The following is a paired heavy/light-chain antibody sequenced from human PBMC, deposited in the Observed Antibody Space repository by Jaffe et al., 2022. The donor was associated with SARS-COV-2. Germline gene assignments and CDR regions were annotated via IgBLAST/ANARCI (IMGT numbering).Light chain of an antibody. CDR2: KAS. CDR3: QQYNSYQYT. Sequence: DIQMTQSPSTLSASVGDRVTITCRASQSISSWLAWYQQKPGKAPKLLIYKASSLESGVPSRFSGSGSGTEFTLTISSLQPDDFATYYCQQYNSYQYTFGQGTKLEIK. V-gene: IGKV1-5*03. J-gene: IGKJ2*01. CDR1: QSISSW.
Heavy chain of an antibody. D-gene: IGHD2-21*02. J-gene: IGHJ5*02. V-gene: IGHV3-48*01. CDR2: ISSSSSTI. CDR3: ARDPAPRCGGDCYHPNWFDP. CDR1: GFTFSSYS. Sequence: EVQLVESGGGLVQPGGSLRLSCAASGFTFSSYSMNWVRQAPGKGLEWVSYISSSSSTIYYADSVKGRFTISRDNAKNSLYLQMNSLRAEDTAVYYCARDPAPRCGGDCYHPNWFDPWGQGTLVTVSS.